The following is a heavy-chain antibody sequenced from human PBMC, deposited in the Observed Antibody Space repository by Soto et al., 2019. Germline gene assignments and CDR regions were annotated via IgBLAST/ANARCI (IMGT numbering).Heavy chain of an antibody. V-gene: IGHV3-23*01. CDR2: ISGGGGST. CDR3: ARDQYFDWLFDY. Sequence: GSLRLSCAASGFTFNSYAMSWVRQAPGKGLEWVSAISGGGGSTYYADSVKGRFTISRDNSKNTLYLQMNSLRAEDTAVYYCARDQYFDWLFDYWGQGTLVTVSS. D-gene: IGHD3-9*01. J-gene: IGHJ4*02. CDR1: GFTFNSYA.